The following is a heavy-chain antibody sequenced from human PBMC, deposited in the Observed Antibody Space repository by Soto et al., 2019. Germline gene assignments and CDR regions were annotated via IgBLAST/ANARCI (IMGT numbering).Heavy chain of an antibody. CDR1: GFTFSSYA. CDR3: ARDQGVSGAYNYAYDS. V-gene: IGHV3-23*01. CDR2: ISGSGIRI. J-gene: IGHJ5*02. D-gene: IGHD3-16*01. Sequence: EVQLLESGGGSVQPGGSPRLSCAASGFTFSSYALSWVRQAPGKGLEWVSAISGSGIRIYSADSVKGRFTISRDNSKNTLSLQMNSLRAEDTAVYYCARDQGVSGAYNYAYDSWGQGTLVTVSS.